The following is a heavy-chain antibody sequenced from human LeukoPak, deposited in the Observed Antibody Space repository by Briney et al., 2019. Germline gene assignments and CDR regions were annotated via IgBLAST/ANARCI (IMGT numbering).Heavy chain of an antibody. Sequence: GGSLRLSRAASGFTFSSYWMSWVRQAPGKGLEWVANIKQDGSEKYYVDSVKGRFTISRDNAKNSLYLQMNSLRAEDTAVHYCGACSGGSCSLYDYWGQGTLVTVSS. D-gene: IGHD2-15*01. CDR3: GACSGGSCSLYDY. J-gene: IGHJ4*02. CDR2: IKQDGSEK. V-gene: IGHV3-7*01. CDR1: GFTFSSYW.